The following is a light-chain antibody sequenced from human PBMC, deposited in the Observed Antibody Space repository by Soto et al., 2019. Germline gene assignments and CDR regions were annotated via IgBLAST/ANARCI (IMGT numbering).Light chain of an antibody. CDR2: DAS. CDR1: QSISSW. V-gene: IGKV1-5*01. J-gene: IGKJ1*01. Sequence: DIQMTQSPSTLSASVGDRVTITCRASQSISSWLAWYQQKPGKAPKLLIYDASSLESGVPSRFSGSGSGTEFTLTISSLQPHDFATYYCQQYNSYSFSWTFGQGTKVEIK. CDR3: QQYNSYSFSWT.